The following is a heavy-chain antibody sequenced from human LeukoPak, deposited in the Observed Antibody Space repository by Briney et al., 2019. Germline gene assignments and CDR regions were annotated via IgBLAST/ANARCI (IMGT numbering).Heavy chain of an antibody. V-gene: IGHV3-21*01. Sequence: GGSLRLSCAASGFTFSNYGMHWVRQAPGKGLEWVSAISSNSLFKKYADSVKGRFTISRDNAKNSLYLQMNSLRAEDTALYYCSRDGEHGYNDIDFWGQGTLVTVSS. CDR1: GFTFSNYG. J-gene: IGHJ4*02. CDR3: SRDGEHGYNDIDF. D-gene: IGHD5-24*01. CDR2: ISSNSLFK.